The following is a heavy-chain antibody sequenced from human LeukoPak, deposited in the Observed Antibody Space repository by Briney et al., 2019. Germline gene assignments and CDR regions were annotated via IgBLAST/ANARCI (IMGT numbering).Heavy chain of an antibody. CDR1: GFTFSSYA. Sequence: AGGSLRLSCAASGFTFSSYAMSWVRQAPGKGLEWVSAISGSGGSTYYADSVKGRFTISRDNSKNTLYLQMNSLRAEDTAVYYCAKARNIVVVVAATPSDYWGQGTLVTVSS. CDR2: ISGSGGST. CDR3: AKARNIVVVVAATPSDY. J-gene: IGHJ4*02. D-gene: IGHD2-15*01. V-gene: IGHV3-23*01.